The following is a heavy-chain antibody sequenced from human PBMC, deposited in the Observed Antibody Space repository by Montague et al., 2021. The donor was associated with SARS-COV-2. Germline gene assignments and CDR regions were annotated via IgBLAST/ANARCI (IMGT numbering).Heavy chain of an antibody. D-gene: IGHD3-22*01. CDR3: ARQSVNYYDSSGYPFDY. Sequence: SETLSLTCTVSGGSISSGSYYWGWIRQPPGKGLEWIGSIYYSGSTYYNPSLKSRVTISVDTSKNQLSLKLSSVTAADTAVYYCARQSVNYYDSSGYPFDYWGQGTLVTVSS. J-gene: IGHJ4*02. V-gene: IGHV4-39*01. CDR1: GGSISSGSYY. CDR2: IYYSGST.